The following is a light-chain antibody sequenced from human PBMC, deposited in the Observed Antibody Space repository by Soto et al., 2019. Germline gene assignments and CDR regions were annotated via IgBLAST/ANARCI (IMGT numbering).Light chain of an antibody. V-gene: IGKV1-33*01. CDR3: QQYDSRPNT. J-gene: IGKJ2*01. Sequence: DIQVTQSPPSLSASFGDTITITCRATQYIGNYLNWYQHKAGKAPNLLIHDVSTLETGVPARFSGRGSGTIFTLTIINLQPEDVATYYCQQYDSRPNTFGQGTKVDIK. CDR1: QYIGNY. CDR2: DVS.